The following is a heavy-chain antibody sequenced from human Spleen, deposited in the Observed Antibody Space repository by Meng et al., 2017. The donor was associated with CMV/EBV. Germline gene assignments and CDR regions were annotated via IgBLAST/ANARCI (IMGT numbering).Heavy chain of an antibody. Sequence: SVKVSCKASGGTFSSYAINWVRQAPGQGLEWMGGIIPFSRTANYAQRFQGRVTITTDESASTVYMELRSLRSDDTAVYYCARKRIAAADWFDPWGQGTLVTVSS. D-gene: IGHD6-13*01. J-gene: IGHJ5*02. CDR2: IIPFSRTA. CDR1: GGTFSSYA. V-gene: IGHV1-69*05. CDR3: ARKRIAAADWFDP.